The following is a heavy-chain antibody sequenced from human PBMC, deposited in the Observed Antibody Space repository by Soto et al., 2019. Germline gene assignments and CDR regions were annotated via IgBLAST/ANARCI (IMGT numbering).Heavy chain of an antibody. V-gene: IGHV1-69*06. CDR2: IIPIFGTA. CDR3: ARGGVVPLWYFDL. D-gene: IGHD2-15*01. CDR1: GGTVSSYA. Sequence: SGGTVSSYAISWVRQAPGQGLEWMGGIIPIFGTANYAQRFQGRVTITADKSTSTAYMELSSLRSEDTAVYYCARGGVVPLWYFDLWGRGTLVTVSS. J-gene: IGHJ2*01.